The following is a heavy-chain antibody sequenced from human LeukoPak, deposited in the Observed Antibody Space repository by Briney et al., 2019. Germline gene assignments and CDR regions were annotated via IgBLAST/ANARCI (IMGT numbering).Heavy chain of an antibody. Sequence: PGGSLRLSCAASGFTFSSYWMHWVRQAPGKGLVWVSRINTDGSSTSYADSVKGRFTISRDNAKNSLYLQMNSLRAEDTAVYYCAREGVLISYYGSGSQSDYWGQGTLVTVSS. CDR2: INTDGSST. D-gene: IGHD3-10*01. CDR3: AREGVLISYYGSGSQSDY. V-gene: IGHV3-74*01. J-gene: IGHJ4*02. CDR1: GFTFSSYW.